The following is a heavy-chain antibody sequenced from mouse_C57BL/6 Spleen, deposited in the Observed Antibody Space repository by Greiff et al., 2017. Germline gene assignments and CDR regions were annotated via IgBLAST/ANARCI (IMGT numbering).Heavy chain of an antibody. CDR3: TRDDYYYDSSLDY. Sequence: DVHLVESGEGLVKPGGSLKLSCAASGFTFSSYAMSWVRQTPEKRLEWVAYISSGGDYIYYADTVKGRFTISRDNARNTLYLQMSSLKSEDTAMYYCTRDDYYYDSSLDYWGQGTTLTVSA. CDR2: ISSGGDYI. V-gene: IGHV5-9-1*02. CDR1: GFTFSSYA. J-gene: IGHJ2*01. D-gene: IGHD1-1*01.